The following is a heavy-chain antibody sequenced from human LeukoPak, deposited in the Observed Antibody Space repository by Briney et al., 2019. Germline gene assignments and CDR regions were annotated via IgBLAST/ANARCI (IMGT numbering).Heavy chain of an antibody. Sequence: ASVKVSCKASGYTFTSYYMHWVRQAPGQGLELMGIINPSGGSTSYAQKFQGRVTMTRDTSTSTVYMELSSLRSEDTAVYYCARGGEAGYSSSWCFDYWGQGTLVTVSS. D-gene: IGHD6-13*01. J-gene: IGHJ4*02. CDR3: ARGGEAGYSSSWCFDY. V-gene: IGHV1-46*01. CDR1: GYTFTSYY. CDR2: INPSGGST.